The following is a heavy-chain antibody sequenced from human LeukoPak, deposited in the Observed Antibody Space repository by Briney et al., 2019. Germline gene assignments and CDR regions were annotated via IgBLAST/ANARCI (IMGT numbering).Heavy chain of an antibody. D-gene: IGHD2-15*01. Sequence: GGSLRLSCEASGFSGYAMSWVRLAPGKGLEWVSVISGSGGTTKYADSVRGRFTISRDNSKNPLYLQMNSLRDDDTAVYYCTKEPSTSPYCSDGSCYFEYWGQGTLVTVSS. J-gene: IGHJ4*02. CDR2: ISGSGGTT. CDR1: GFSGYA. CDR3: TKEPSTSPYCSDGSCYFEY. V-gene: IGHV3-23*01.